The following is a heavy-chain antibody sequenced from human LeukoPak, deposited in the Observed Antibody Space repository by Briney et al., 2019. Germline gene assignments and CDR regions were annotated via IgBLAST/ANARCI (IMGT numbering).Heavy chain of an antibody. Sequence: SETLSLTCAVYGGSFSGYYWSWIRQPPGKGLEWIGEINHSGSTNYNPSLQNRVTMSVDTSKNQFSLKLSSVTAADTAVYYCASTTYYYDSSGYYFLDYWGQGTLVTVSS. D-gene: IGHD3-22*01. V-gene: IGHV4-34*01. CDR2: INHSGST. J-gene: IGHJ4*02. CDR3: ASTTYYYDSSGYYFLDY. CDR1: GGSFSGYY.